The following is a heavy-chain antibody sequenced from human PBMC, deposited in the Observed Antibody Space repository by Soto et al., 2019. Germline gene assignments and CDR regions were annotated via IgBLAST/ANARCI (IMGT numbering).Heavy chain of an antibody. V-gene: IGHV2-5*02. CDR1: GFSLSTSGVG. CDR3: AHRFGWYYFDY. J-gene: IGHJ4*02. Sequence: QITLKESGPTLVKPTQTLTLTCTFSGFSLSTSGVGVGWIRQPPGRALDWLALIYWDDDKRYSPSLKSRLTITKDTSKNQVVLTMTNMDPVDTATYYCAHRFGWYYFDYWGQGTLVTVSS. D-gene: IGHD6-19*01. CDR2: IYWDDDK.